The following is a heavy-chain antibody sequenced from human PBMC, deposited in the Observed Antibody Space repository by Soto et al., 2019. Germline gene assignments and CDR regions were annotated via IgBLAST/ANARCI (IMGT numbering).Heavy chain of an antibody. V-gene: IGHV3-48*01. D-gene: IGHD2-15*01. CDR2: ISTSSSTR. Sequence: EVQLVESGGGMVQPGGSLRLSCAASGFTFSSYSMNWVRQGPGKGLEWVSYISTSSSTRYYSDAVKGRFTISRDNAKTSLYLQMNSLRAADTAVYYCERAVVGATNWFDPWGQRTLVTVSS. J-gene: IGHJ5*02. CDR1: GFTFSSYS. CDR3: ERAVVGATNWFDP.